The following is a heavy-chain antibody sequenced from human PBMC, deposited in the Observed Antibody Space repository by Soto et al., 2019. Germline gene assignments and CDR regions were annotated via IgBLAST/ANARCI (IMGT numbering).Heavy chain of an antibody. Sequence: SVKVSCKASGGTFSSYAISWVRQAPGQGLEWMGGIIPIFGTANYAQKFQGRVTITADESTSTAYMELSSLRSEDTAVYYCASPTTVTTFGYYYYGMDVWGQGTTVTVSS. CDR3: ASPTTVTTFGYYYYGMDV. CDR1: GGTFSSYA. V-gene: IGHV1-69*13. J-gene: IGHJ6*02. CDR2: IIPIFGTA. D-gene: IGHD4-17*01.